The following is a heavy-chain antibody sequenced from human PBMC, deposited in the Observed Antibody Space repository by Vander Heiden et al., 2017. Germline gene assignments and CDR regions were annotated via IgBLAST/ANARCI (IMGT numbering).Heavy chain of an antibody. D-gene: IGHD7-27*01. V-gene: IGHV3-23*01. CDR1: GFTFSTYA. Sequence: EVQLLESGGGLVQPGGSLRLSCAASGFTFSTYAMPCVRQAPGKGLQWVSSISGSGGTTYYADSVKGRFTISRDNSKNTLYVQMNSLRAEDTAMYYCAKEWAGDPLWWGQGTLVTVSS. CDR2: ISGSGGTT. J-gene: IGHJ4*02. CDR3: AKEWAGDPLW.